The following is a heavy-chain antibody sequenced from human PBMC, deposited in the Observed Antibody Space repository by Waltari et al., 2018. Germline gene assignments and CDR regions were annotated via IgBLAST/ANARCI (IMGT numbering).Heavy chain of an antibody. CDR3: AREYSRICFHALDG. CDR2: IQYDGSIK. Sequence: QVHVVESGGGVVQPGGSLRLSCAASGFTLGTYGRHWVRQAPGKGLEWVAVIQYDGSIKNYADSVKGRFTISRENSKNTLYLEMESLRAEDTAVYYCAREYSRICFHALDGWGQGTAVTVSS. D-gene: IGHD6-13*01. CDR1: GFTLGTYG. V-gene: IGHV3-33*05. J-gene: IGHJ6*02.